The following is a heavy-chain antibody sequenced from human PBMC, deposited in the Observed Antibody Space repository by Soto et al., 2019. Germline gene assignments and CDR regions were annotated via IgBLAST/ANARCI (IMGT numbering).Heavy chain of an antibody. V-gene: IGHV1-46*01. CDR1: GYTFTNYY. CDR3: ARDMYSSDYFVKWFEP. D-gene: IGHD6-19*01. J-gene: IGHJ5*02. CDR2: INPTGGST. Sequence: ASVKVSCKASGYTFTNYYIHWVRQAPGQGLEWMGIINPTGGSTNYAQKFQGRVTVSRDNANYSLDLQLNSLRGEDTAMYYCARDMYSSDYFVKWFEPWGQGTLVTVSS.